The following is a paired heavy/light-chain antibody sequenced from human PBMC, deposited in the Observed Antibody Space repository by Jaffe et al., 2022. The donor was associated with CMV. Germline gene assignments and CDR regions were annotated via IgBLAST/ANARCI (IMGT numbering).Heavy chain of an antibody. Sequence: QVQLVASGGGLVKPGGSLRLSCTASGFTFSDYYVTWIRQAPGKGLEWLSHISNTGSVIYYSDSVKGRFAVSRDNAKSSLFLQMNSLRAEDTAVYYCARSQIVAAVTYWFDPWGQGTLVTVSS. J-gene: IGHJ5*01. CDR3: ARSQIVAAVTYWFDP. CDR2: ISNTGSVI. D-gene: IGHD3-22*01. CDR1: GFTFSDYY. V-gene: IGHV3-11*01.
Light chain of an antibody. CDR1: NIGSKH. V-gene: IGLV3-21*04. J-gene: IGLJ2*01. Sequence: SYVLTQPPSVSVAPGKTATITCGGKNIGSKHVHWYQQKSGQAPVVVIYSDSDRPSGIPERFSGSNSGNTATLIIRRVVAGDEADYYCQVWDDNSDQVVFGGGTRLTVL. CDR3: QVWDDNSDQVV. CDR2: SDS.